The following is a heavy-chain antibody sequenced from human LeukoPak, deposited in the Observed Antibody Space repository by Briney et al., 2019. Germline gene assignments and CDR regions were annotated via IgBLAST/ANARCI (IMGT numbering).Heavy chain of an antibody. CDR2: VYYSGST. CDR1: GGSITSYY. Sequence: SETLSLTCTVSGGSITSYYWSWIRQPPGKGLEWIGYVYYSGSTNYNPSLNSRVTISADTSKNQFSLKLNSVTAADTAVYYCARVRGNWFDPWGQGTLVTVSS. J-gene: IGHJ5*02. CDR3: ARVRGNWFDP. V-gene: IGHV4-59*12. D-gene: IGHD5-24*01.